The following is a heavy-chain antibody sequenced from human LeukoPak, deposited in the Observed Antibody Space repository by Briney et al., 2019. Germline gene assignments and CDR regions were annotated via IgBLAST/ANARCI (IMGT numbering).Heavy chain of an antibody. V-gene: IGHV3-21*01. J-gene: IGHJ5*02. D-gene: IGHD7-27*01. CDR3: ARGGESWFDP. Sequence: GGSLRLSCAASGFTFSTYGMNWVRQAPGKGLEWVSSISSSSSYIYYADSVKGRFTISRDNAKNSLYLQINSLRAEDTAVYYCARGGESWFDPWGQGNPGHRLL. CDR2: ISSSSSYI. CDR1: GFTFSTYG.